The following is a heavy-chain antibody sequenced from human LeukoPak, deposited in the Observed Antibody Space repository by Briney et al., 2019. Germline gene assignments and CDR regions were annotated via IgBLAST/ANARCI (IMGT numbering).Heavy chain of an antibody. Sequence: SETLSLTCAVYGGSFSGYYWSWIRQPPGKGLEWIGSIYHSGSTYYNPSLKSRVTISVDTSKNQFSLKLSSVTAADTAVYYCAREGRGGGRMNWFDPWGQGTLVTVSS. J-gene: IGHJ5*02. CDR1: GGSFSGYY. V-gene: IGHV4-34*01. D-gene: IGHD2-15*01. CDR3: AREGRGGGRMNWFDP. CDR2: IYHSGST.